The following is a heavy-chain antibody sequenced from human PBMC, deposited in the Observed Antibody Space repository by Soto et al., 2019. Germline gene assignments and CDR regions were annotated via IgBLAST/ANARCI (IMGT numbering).Heavy chain of an antibody. CDR2: ISYDGSKK. D-gene: IGHD4-4*01. CDR3: AKDLGDFSNYEGVFDM. Sequence: QVRLVDSGGGVVQPGRSLRLSCAASGLTFSSYGMHWVRQAPGKGLEWVAVISYDGSKKYYVDSVKGRFTISRDNSKNTLYLQMNSLRVEDTAVFYCAKDLGDFSNYEGVFDMWGQGAMVTVSS. J-gene: IGHJ3*02. CDR1: GLTFSSYG. V-gene: IGHV3-30*18.